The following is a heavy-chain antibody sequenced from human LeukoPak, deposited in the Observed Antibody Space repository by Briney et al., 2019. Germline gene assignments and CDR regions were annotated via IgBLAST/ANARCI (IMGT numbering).Heavy chain of an antibody. CDR3: ARGRDLSSGRKEAHYYFDY. J-gene: IGHJ4*02. CDR2: IYSGGST. V-gene: IGHV3-53*01. Sequence: GGSLRLSCAASGFTVSSNYMSWARQAPGKGLGWVSVIYSGGSTYYADSVKGRFTISRDNSKNTLYLQMNSLRAEDTAVYYCARGRDLSSGRKEAHYYFDYWGQGTLVTVSS. CDR1: GFTVSSNY. D-gene: IGHD6-25*01.